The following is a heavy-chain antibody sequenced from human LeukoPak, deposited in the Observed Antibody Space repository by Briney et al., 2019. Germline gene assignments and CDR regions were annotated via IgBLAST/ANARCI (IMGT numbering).Heavy chain of an antibody. CDR3: ARQSYSYYGSGGYDNWFDP. J-gene: IGHJ5*02. CDR2: IYPGDSDT. V-gene: IGHV5-51*01. Sequence: GESLKISCKGSGYSFTSYWIGCVRQMRGKGLEWMGIIYPGDSDTRYSPSFQGQVTISADKSISTAYLQWSSLKASDTAMYYCARQSYSYYGSGGYDNWFDPWGQGTLVTVSS. CDR1: GYSFTSYW. D-gene: IGHD3-10*01.